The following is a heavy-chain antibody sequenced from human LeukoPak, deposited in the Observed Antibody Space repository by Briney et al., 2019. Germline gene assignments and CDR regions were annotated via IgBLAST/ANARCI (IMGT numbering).Heavy chain of an antibody. J-gene: IGHJ4*02. Sequence: PSETLSLTCTVSGGSISSSSYYWGWIRQPPGKGLEWIGSIYYSGSTYYNPSLKSRVTISVDTPKNQFSLKLSSVTAADTAVYYCAREYYGSGSYSDYWGQGTLVTVSS. D-gene: IGHD3-10*01. CDR2: IYYSGST. CDR3: AREYYGSGSYSDY. V-gene: IGHV4-39*01. CDR1: GGSISSSSYY.